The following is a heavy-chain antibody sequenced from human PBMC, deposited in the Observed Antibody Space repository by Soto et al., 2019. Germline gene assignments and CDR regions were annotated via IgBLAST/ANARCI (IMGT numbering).Heavy chain of an antibody. D-gene: IGHD1-26*01. J-gene: IGHJ4*02. Sequence: EVQLVESGGGMVQPGGSLRLSCKASGFSFNTYNMNWVRQAPGKGLEWVSYVSDTGATKSYADSVRGRFTISRDNAKNSLFLQMYSLRGEDTAVYYCAREEPYQLLSFDLWGQGTRVAVSS. V-gene: IGHV3-48*03. CDR3: AREEPYQLLSFDL. CDR2: VSDTGATK. CDR1: GFSFNTYN.